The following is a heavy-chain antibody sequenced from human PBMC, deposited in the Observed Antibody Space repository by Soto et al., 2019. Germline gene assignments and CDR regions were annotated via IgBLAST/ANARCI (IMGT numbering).Heavy chain of an antibody. D-gene: IGHD2-15*01. CDR3: AKHQSDIVVVVAAYPLDY. V-gene: IGHV3-23*01. CDR1: GFTFSSYA. Sequence: EVQLLESGGGLVQPGGSRRLSCAASGFTFSSYAMSWVRQAPGKGLEWVSAISGSGGSTYYADSVRGRFTISRDNSKNTLYLQMNSLRAEDTAVYYCAKHQSDIVVVVAAYPLDYWGQGTLVTVSS. J-gene: IGHJ4*02. CDR2: ISGSGGST.